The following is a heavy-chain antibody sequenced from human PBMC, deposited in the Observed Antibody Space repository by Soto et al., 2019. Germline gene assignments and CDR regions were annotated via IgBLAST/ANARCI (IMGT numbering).Heavy chain of an antibody. CDR3: ATSSGALAASFPYYFDY. J-gene: IGHJ4*01. V-gene: IGHV3-11*01. CDR1: GFRFSDHY. D-gene: IGHD6-19*01. CDR2: ISSGSSTI. Sequence: QVQLVESGGGLVKPGGSLRLSCAAAGFRFSDHYMTWIRQAPGKGLEGVSYISSGSSTIYYAHSVKGRFTISRDNAKNSLYLQMNSLRAEDTAVYYCATSSGALAASFPYYFDYWGHGTLVTVSS.